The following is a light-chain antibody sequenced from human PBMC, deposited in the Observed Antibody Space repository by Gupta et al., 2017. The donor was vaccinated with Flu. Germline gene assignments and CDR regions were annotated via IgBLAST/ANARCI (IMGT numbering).Light chain of an antibody. CDR3: KQDLQTWT. J-gene: IGKJ1*01. CDR1: HNLLHSNGNTY. CDR2: FGS. V-gene: IGKV2-28*01. Sequence: IAMTQSPPSLPVPPGEPASISCRSSHNLLHSNGNTYLDWYLQKPGQSPQLMIYFGSIRASGVPDRFSGSGSVTDFTLKSSGGEAEDVGVYYSKQDLQTWTFGQGTKVEIK.